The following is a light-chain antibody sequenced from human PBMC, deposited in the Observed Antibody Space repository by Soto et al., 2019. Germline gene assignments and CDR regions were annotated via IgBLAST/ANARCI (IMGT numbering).Light chain of an antibody. CDR2: DAS. J-gene: IGKJ1*01. CDR1: QSVSSY. V-gene: IGKV3-11*01. Sequence: EIVLTQSPATLSLSPGERATLSCRASQSVSSYLDWYQQKPGQAPRLLIYDASNRATGTPARFSGSGSGTDFTLTISSLEPEDFAVYYCQQHTNWPPWTFGQWTKVEIK. CDR3: QQHTNWPPWT.